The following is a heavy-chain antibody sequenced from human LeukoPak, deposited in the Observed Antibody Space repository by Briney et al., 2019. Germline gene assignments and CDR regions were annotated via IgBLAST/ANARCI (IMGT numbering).Heavy chain of an antibody. CDR1: GGSISSSSYY. CDR3: AREDIAGRVTTILPY. Sequence: PSETLSLTCTVSGGSISSSSYYWGWIRQPPGKGLEWIGSIYYGGSTYYNPSLKSRVTVSVDTSKNQFSLNLRSMTAADAGMYYCAREDIAGRVTTILPYWGQGTPVTVSS. CDR2: IYYGGST. V-gene: IGHV4-39*02. D-gene: IGHD5-12*01. J-gene: IGHJ4*02.